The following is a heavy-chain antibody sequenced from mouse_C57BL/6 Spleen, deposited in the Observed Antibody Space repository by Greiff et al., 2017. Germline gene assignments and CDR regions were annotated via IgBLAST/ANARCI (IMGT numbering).Heavy chain of an antibody. D-gene: IGHD1-1*01. CDR2: INPNNGGT. CDR3: ARVTTVVYFDY. Sequence: VQLKESGPELVKPGASVKMSCKASGYTFTDYNMHWVKQSHGKSLEWIGYINPNNGGTSYNQKFKGKATLTVNKSSSTAYMELRSLTSEDSAVYYCARVTTVVYFDYWGQGTTLTVSS. CDR1: GYTFTDYN. V-gene: IGHV1-22*01. J-gene: IGHJ2*01.